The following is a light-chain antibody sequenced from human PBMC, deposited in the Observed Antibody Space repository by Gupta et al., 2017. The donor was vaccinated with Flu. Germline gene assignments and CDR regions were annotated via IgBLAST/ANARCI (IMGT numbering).Light chain of an antibody. Sequence: QSAQTPPASLSGSPGRSIPLSCTGTSSDVGNSDYVSWYQQDPGKAPKLLIYDVSNRPSGVSSRFSGSKSGNTASLTSSGLQAEDETDYYCSSYTSTTTFYVFGTGTKVTVL. CDR2: DVS. CDR1: SSDVGNSDY. CDR3: SSYTSTTTFYV. J-gene: IGLJ1*01. V-gene: IGLV2-14*01.